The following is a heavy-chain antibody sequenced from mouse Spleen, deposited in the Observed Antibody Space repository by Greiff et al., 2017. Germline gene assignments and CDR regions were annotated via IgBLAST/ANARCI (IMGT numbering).Heavy chain of an antibody. V-gene: IGHV1-59*01. CDR1: GYTFTSYW. D-gene: IGHD1-1*01. CDR3: ARKVAPYAMDY. J-gene: IGHJ4*01. Sequence: QVQLQQSGAELVRPGTSVKLSCKASGYTFTSYWMHWVKQRPGQGLEWIGVIDPSDSYTNYNQKFKGKATLTVDTSSSAAYMQLSSLTSEDSAVYYCARKVAPYAMDYWGQGTSVTVSS. CDR2: IDPSDSYT.